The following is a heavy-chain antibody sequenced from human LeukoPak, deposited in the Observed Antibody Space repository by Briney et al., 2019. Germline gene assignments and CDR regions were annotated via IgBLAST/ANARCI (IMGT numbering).Heavy chain of an antibody. J-gene: IGHJ5*02. Sequence: KPSETLSLTCTVSGGSISSYYWSWIRQPPGKGLEWIGYIYYSGSTNYNPSPKSRVTISVDTSKNQFSLKLSSVTAADTAVYYCARDLRSLFDPWGQGTLVTVSS. CDR3: ARDLRSLFDP. CDR2: IYYSGST. CDR1: GGSISSYY. V-gene: IGHV4-59*01.